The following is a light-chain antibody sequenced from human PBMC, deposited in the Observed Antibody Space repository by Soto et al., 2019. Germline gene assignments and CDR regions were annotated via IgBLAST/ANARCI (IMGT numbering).Light chain of an antibody. CDR2: DAS. CDR1: HDITSY. CDR3: QKCYYLTI. Sequence: DIQMTHSPSSLSSSVGARVTITCQASHDITSYLNWYQHKPGQAPKLLIYDASILESWLPSRFSGSGSGTDFTFTISSLQPEDVATDYCQKCYYLTIFGTGTTVDV. J-gene: IGKJ3*01. V-gene: IGKV1-33*01.